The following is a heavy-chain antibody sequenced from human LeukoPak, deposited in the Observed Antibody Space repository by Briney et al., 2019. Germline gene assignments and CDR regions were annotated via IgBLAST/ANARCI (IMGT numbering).Heavy chain of an antibody. CDR3: AREIGYYDSSGYSGYYYYYMDV. CDR1: GGSISSGGYY. J-gene: IGHJ6*03. Sequence: SETLSLTCTVSGGSISSGGYYWSWIRQHPGKGLEWIGRIYTSGSTNYNPSLKSRVTISVDTSKNQFSLKLSSVTAADTAVYYCAREIGYYDSSGYSGYYYYYMDVWGKGTTVTVSS. CDR2: IYTSGST. V-gene: IGHV4-61*02. D-gene: IGHD3-22*01.